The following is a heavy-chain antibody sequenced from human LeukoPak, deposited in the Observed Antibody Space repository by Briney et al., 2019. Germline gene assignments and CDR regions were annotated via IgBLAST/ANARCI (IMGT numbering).Heavy chain of an antibody. D-gene: IGHD4-17*01. CDR2: ISYDGSNK. V-gene: IGHV3-30*18. CDR1: GFTFSSYA. J-gene: IGHJ4*02. CDR3: AKPKNGVYGDYIDY. Sequence: GGSLRLSCTAPGFTFSSYAIHWVRQAPGKGLEWVAVISYDGSNKYYADSVKGRFTISRDNSENTLYLQMNSLRAEDTAVYYCAKPKNGVYGDYIDYWGQGTLVTVSS.